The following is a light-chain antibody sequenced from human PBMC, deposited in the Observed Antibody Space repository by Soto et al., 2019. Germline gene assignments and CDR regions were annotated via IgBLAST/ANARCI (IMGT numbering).Light chain of an antibody. CDR2: DAF. J-gene: IGKJ1*01. V-gene: IGKV3-20*01. Sequence: EIVLTQSPATLSLSTGERATLSCRASQTVGSYLAWYQHKPGQAPRLLIFDAFNRATGIPDRFSGSGSGTDFTLTISGLEPEDFAVYYCQQYGSPWTFGQGTKVDIK. CDR3: QQYGSPWT. CDR1: QTVGSY.